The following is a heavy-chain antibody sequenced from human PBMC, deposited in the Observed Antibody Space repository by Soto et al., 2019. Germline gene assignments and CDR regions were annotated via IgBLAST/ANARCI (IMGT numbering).Heavy chain of an antibody. Sequence: SETLSLTCAVYGGSFSGCYCSWIRQPPGKGLEWIGEINHSGSTNYNPSLKSRVTISVDTSKNQFSLKLSSVTAADTAVYYCGGGPRRRYYASSGYYGYWGQATLVT. D-gene: IGHD3-22*01. CDR3: GGGPRRRYYASSGYYGY. V-gene: IGHV4-34*01. CDR1: GGSFSGCY. CDR2: INHSGST. J-gene: IGHJ4*02.